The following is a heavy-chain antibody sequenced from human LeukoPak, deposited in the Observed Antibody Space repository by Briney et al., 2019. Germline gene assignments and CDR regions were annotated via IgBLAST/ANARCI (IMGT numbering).Heavy chain of an antibody. CDR3: AKALLKGWDAFDI. CDR1: GFTFSSYG. D-gene: IGHD2-15*01. J-gene: IGHJ3*02. V-gene: IGHV3-30*18. Sequence: GGSLRLSCAASGFTFSSYGMHWVRQAPGKGLEWVAVISYDGSNKYYADSVKGRFTISRDNSKNTLYLQMNSLGAEDTAVYYCAKALLKGWDAFDIWGQGTMVTVSS. CDR2: ISYDGSNK.